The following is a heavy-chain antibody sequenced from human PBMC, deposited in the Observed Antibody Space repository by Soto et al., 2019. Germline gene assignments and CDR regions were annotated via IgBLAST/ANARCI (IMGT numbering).Heavy chain of an antibody. CDR2: ISGSGGSI. Sequence: GGSLRLSCAASGFTLSSYAMSWVRQAPGKGLEWVSSISGSGGSIYYADSVKGRFTISRDISENTLYLQMNSLRDEDTAVYYCAQHPGVAVVVISFWGQGTLVTVSS. V-gene: IGHV3-23*01. CDR1: GFTLSSYA. J-gene: IGHJ4*02. D-gene: IGHD3-22*01. CDR3: AQHPGVAVVVISF.